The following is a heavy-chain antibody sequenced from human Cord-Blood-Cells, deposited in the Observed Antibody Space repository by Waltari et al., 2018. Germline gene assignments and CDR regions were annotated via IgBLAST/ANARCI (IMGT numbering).Heavy chain of an antibody. Sequence: QVQLQESGPGLVKPSETLSLTCAVSGYSLSSGYYWGWFRPPPGKGLEWIGSSYHSGSTYYNPSLKSRVTISVDTSKNQFSLKLSSVTAADTAVYYCARDRHRNWGDSSNWFDPWGQGTLVTVSS. CDR1: GYSLSSGYY. CDR2: SYHSGST. CDR3: ARDRHRNWGDSSNWFDP. V-gene: IGHV4-38-2*02. J-gene: IGHJ5*02. D-gene: IGHD7-27*01.